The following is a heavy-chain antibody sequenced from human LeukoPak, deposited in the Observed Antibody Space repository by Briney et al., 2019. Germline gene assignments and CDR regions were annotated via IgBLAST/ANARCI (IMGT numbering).Heavy chain of an antibody. CDR3: AKSSDSSGYYSAEYFQH. J-gene: IGHJ1*01. D-gene: IGHD3-22*01. CDR1: GFTFSSYG. Sequence: PGRSLRLSCAASGFTFSSYGMHWVRQAPGKGLEWVAVISYDGSSKYYADSVKGRFTISRDNSKNTLYLQMNSLRAEDTAVHYCAKSSDSSGYYSAEYFQHWGQGTLVTVSS. CDR2: ISYDGSSK. V-gene: IGHV3-30*18.